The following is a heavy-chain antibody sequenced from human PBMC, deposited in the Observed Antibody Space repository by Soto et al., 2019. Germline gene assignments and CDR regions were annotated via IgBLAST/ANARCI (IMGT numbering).Heavy chain of an antibody. CDR2: ST. CDR3: TLRQSTSRGPIY. V-gene: IGHV2-5*01. Sequence: SGPTLVNPTQTLTLTCTVSGFSLTTRGMTLGWIRQPPGKAPEWLALSTQYSPSLQSRLTFTEDTSKNQVVLTMTNMDPVDTATYYCTLRQSTSRGPIYWGQSIMVTVSS. D-gene: IGHD6-13*01. J-gene: IGHJ4*02. CDR1: GFSLTTRGMT.